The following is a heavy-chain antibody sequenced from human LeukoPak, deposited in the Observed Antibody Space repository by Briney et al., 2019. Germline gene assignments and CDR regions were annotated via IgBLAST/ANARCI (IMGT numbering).Heavy chain of an antibody. CDR1: GYTFTGYY. V-gene: IGHV1-2*02. Sequence: ASVKFSCRASGYTFTGYYVHWVRQAPGQGLEWMGWINANSGGTNFAQNFQGSVTMTRDTSISTAYMELYRLTSDDTAVYYCARGEETVNTPYFVYWGQGSLVTVSS. D-gene: IGHD4-11*01. CDR2: INANSGGT. J-gene: IGHJ4*02. CDR3: ARGEETVNTPYFVY.